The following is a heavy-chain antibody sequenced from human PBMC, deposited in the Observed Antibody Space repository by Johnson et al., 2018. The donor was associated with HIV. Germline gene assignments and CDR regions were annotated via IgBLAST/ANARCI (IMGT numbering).Heavy chain of an antibody. CDR1: GLTVSTNY. CDR2: IDSGGKT. Sequence: VQLLESGGTLVQPGGSLRVSCAASGLTVSTNYMSWVRQTPGKGLEWVSVIDSGGKTYNADSVKGRFTISRDESKNTLYLQMNSLRVEDTAVYYCAKDLEHILPYAFDIWGQGTMGTVSS. V-gene: IGHV3-66*01. CDR3: AKDLEHILPYAFDI. D-gene: IGHD2-21*01. J-gene: IGHJ3*02.